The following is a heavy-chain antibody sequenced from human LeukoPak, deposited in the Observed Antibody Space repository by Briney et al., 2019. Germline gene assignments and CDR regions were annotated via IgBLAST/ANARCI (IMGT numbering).Heavy chain of an antibody. V-gene: IGHV3-11*04. CDR3: ARESGGKDAFDI. CDR1: GFTFDDYG. J-gene: IGHJ3*02. CDR2: ISSSGSTI. D-gene: IGHD4-23*01. Sequence: GGSLRLSCAASGFTFDDYGMSWVRQAPGKGLEWVSYISSSGSTIYYADSVKGRFTISRDNAKNSLYLQMNSLRAEDTAVYYCARESGGKDAFDIWGQGTMVTVSS.